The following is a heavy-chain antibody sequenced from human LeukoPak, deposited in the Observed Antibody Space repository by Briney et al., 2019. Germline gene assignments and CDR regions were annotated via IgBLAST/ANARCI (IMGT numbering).Heavy chain of an antibody. Sequence: SETLSLTCAVYGGSFSGYYWSWIRQPPGKGLEWIGEINHSGSTNYNPSLKSRVTISVDASKNQFSLKLSSVTAADTAVYYCARAVAAAGTVGWFDPWGQGTLVTVSS. CDR1: GGSFSGYY. CDR3: ARAVAAAGTVGWFDP. V-gene: IGHV4-34*01. D-gene: IGHD6-13*01. J-gene: IGHJ5*02. CDR2: INHSGST.